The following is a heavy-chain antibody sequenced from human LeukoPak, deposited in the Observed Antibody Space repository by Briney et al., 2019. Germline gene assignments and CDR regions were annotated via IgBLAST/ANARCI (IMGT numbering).Heavy chain of an antibody. D-gene: IGHD1-20*01. CDR2: ISAYNGNT. V-gene: IGHV1-18*01. CDR1: GYTFTSYG. CDR3: ARDLWGITGTTPHNWYDP. Sequence: GASVKVSCKASGYTFTSYGISWVRQAPGQGLEWMGWISAYNGNTNYAQKLQARVTMTTDTSTSTAYMELSSLRSDDTAVYYCARDLWGITGTTPHNWYDPWGQGTLVTVSS. J-gene: IGHJ5*02.